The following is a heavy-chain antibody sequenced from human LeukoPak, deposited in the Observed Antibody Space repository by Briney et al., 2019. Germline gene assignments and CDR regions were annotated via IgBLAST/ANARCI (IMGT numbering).Heavy chain of an antibody. CDR2: IIPILGIA. Sequence: SVKVSCKASGGTFISYTISRVRQAPGQGLEWMGRIIPILGIANYAQKFQGRVTITADKSTSTAYMELSSLRSEDTAVYYCARGSITIFGVVIHAFDIWGQGTMVTVSS. CDR1: GGTFISYT. D-gene: IGHD3-3*01. J-gene: IGHJ3*02. CDR3: ARGSITIFGVVIHAFDI. V-gene: IGHV1-69*02.